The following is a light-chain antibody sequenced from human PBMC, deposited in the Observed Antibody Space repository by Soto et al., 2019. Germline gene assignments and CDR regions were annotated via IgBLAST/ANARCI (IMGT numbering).Light chain of an antibody. V-gene: IGKV1-39*01. CDR3: HQSYSTPPLT. CDR1: QSISSY. J-gene: IGKJ4*01. CDR2: AAS. Sequence: DIQMTQSPSSLSASVGDRVTITCRASQSISSYLNGYQQKPGKAPKLLIYAASSLQSGVPSRFSGSGSGTDFTLTISSLQPEDFATYYCHQSYSTPPLTFGGGTKVEIK.